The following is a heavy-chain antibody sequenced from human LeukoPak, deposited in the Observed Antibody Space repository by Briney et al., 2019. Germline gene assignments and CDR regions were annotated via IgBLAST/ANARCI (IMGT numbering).Heavy chain of an antibody. CDR3: AKDLHGGYSSDY. D-gene: IGHD4-23*01. CDR1: GFTFNNFG. Sequence: AGGSLRLSCAASGFTFNNFGMHWVRQAPGKGLEWVSFIGYEGVHKYYADSVKGRFTISKDNSKATLYLRMNSLRPEDTAVYYCAKDLHGGYSSDYWGQGTLVTVFS. J-gene: IGHJ4*02. V-gene: IGHV3-30*02. CDR2: IGYEGVHK.